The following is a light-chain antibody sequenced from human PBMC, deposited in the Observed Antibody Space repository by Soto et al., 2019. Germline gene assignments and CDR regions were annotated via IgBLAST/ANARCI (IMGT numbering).Light chain of an antibody. CDR2: GNS. J-gene: IGLJ1*01. V-gene: IGLV1-40*01. CDR1: SSNIGAGYD. Sequence: QSVLTQAPSVSGAPRLRVTISCTGSSSNIGAGYDVHWYQQLPGTAPKLLIYGNSNRPSGVPDRFSGSKSGTSASLAITGLQAEDEADYYCQSYDSSLSGSVFGTGTKLTVL. CDR3: QSYDSSLSGSV.